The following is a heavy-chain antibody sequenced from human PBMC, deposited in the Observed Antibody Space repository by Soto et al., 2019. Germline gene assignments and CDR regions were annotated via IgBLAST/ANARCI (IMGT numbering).Heavy chain of an antibody. Sequence: ASVKVSCKASGFSFTGYYIHWLRQAPGQGLEWMGWINAHSGGTEYAQKFQGRVTLTRDTSIATAYLTLTSLTSDDTALFYCAKDLTRQLAYWLDPWGQGTQVTVSS. CDR2: INAHSGGT. CDR3: AKDLTRQLAYWLDP. J-gene: IGHJ5*02. D-gene: IGHD6-6*01. V-gene: IGHV1-2*02. CDR1: GFSFTGYY.